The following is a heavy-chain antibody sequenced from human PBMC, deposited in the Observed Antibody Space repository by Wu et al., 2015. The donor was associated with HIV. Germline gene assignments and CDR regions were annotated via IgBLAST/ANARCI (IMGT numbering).Heavy chain of an antibody. CDR2: INPSGGST. J-gene: IGHJ3*02. Sequence: QVQLVQSGAEVKKPGASVKVSCKASGYTFTSYYMHWVRQAPGQGLEWMGIINPSGGSTSYAQKFQGRVTMTRDTSTSTVYMELSSLRSEDTAVYYCARGGYDYVWGSYRKGDDAFDIWGQGTMVTVSS. CDR1: GYTFTSYY. D-gene: IGHD3-16*02. CDR3: ARGGYDYVWGSYRKGDDAFDI. V-gene: IGHV1-46*01.